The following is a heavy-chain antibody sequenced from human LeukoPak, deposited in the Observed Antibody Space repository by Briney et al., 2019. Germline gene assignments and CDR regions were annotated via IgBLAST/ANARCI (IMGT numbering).Heavy chain of an antibody. D-gene: IGHD1-26*01. CDR3: ARDPTYYLRYDYFDF. CDR1: GFTFSSYS. Sequence: GGSLRLSCAASGFTFSSYSMNWVRQAPGMGREGVSYISRSSDTIYYADSVKGRFTISRDNAKNSLYLQMKRLRAEDTAVYYCARDPTYYLRYDYFDFWGQGTLVTVSS. CDR2: ISRSSDTI. J-gene: IGHJ4*02. V-gene: IGHV3-48*04.